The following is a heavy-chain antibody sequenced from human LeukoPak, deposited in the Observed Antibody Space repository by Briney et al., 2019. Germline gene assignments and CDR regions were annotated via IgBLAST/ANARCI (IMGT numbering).Heavy chain of an antibody. J-gene: IGHJ6*02. V-gene: IGHV3-11*04. CDR1: GFTFSDYY. D-gene: IGHD3-22*01. CDR2: ISSSGSTI. Sequence: TGGSLRLSCAASGFTFSDYYMSWIRQAPGKGLEWVSYISSSGSTIYYADSVKGRFTISRDNSKNTLYLQMNSLRAEDTAVCYCAAVVVPIYYYGMDVWGQGTTVTVSS. CDR3: AAVVVPIYYYGMDV.